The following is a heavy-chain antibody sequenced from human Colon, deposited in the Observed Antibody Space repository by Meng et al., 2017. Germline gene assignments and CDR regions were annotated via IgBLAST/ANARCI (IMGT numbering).Heavy chain of an antibody. Sequence: GEFLKISCAASGFTLSGYWMNWVPQAPGKGLEWVASIKKDGSEKYYVDSEKGLFTISRDNAKNSLYLEMNSLRGEDTAVYYCAIAATSDADYWGQGTLVTVSS. V-gene: IGHV3-7*01. CDR3: AIAATSDADY. CDR2: IKKDGSEK. CDR1: GFTLSGYW. J-gene: IGHJ4*02.